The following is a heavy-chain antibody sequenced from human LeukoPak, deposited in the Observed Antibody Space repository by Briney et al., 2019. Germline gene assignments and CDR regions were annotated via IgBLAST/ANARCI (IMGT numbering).Heavy chain of an antibody. D-gene: IGHD6-13*01. CDR2: ISGSGGST. CDR1: GFTFSSYA. Sequence: GGSLRLSCAPSGFTFSSYAMNWVRQAPGKGLEWVSAISGSGGSTYYADSVKGRFTISRDNSKNTLYLQMNSLRAEDTAVYYCAKSRIAAKYFQRWGQGTLVTVSS. V-gene: IGHV3-23*01. CDR3: AKSRIAAKYFQR. J-gene: IGHJ1*01.